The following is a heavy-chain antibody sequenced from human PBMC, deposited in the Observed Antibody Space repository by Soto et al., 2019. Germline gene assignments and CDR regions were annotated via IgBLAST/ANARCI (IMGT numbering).Heavy chain of an antibody. CDR1: GGSFSGYY. CDR2: INHSGST. Sequence: SETLSLTCAVYGGSFSGYYWSWIRQPPGQGLEWIGEINHSGSTNYNPSLKSRVTISVDTSKNQFSLKLSSVTAADTAVYYCATSSGGGWFDPWGQGTLVTVSS. CDR3: ATSSGGGWFDP. V-gene: IGHV4-34*01. D-gene: IGHD6-25*01. J-gene: IGHJ5*02.